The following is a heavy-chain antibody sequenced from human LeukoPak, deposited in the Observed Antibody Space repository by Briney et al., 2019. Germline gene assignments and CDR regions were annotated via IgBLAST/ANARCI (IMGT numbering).Heavy chain of an antibody. CDR1: GGSFSGYY. CDR2: INHSGST. D-gene: IGHD6-13*01. Sequence: PSETLSLTCAVYGGSFSGYYWSWIRQPPGKGLEWIGEINHSGSTNYNPSLKSRVTISVDTSKNQFSLKLSSVTAADTAVYYCASLSYSSSLDYWGQGTLVTVSS. J-gene: IGHJ4*02. V-gene: IGHV4-34*01. CDR3: ASLSYSSSLDY.